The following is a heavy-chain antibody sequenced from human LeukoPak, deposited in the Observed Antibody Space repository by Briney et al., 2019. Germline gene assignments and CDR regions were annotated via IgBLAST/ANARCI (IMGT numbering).Heavy chain of an antibody. Sequence: ASVKVSCKASEGTFSSYAISWVRQAPGQGLEWMGGIIPIFGTANYAQKFQGRVTITADESTSTAYMELSSLRSEDTAVYYCARTDSGSYYGPLKYWGQGTLVTVSS. V-gene: IGHV1-69*01. CDR3: ARTDSGSYYGPLKY. D-gene: IGHD1-26*01. CDR1: EGTFSSYA. CDR2: IIPIFGTA. J-gene: IGHJ4*02.